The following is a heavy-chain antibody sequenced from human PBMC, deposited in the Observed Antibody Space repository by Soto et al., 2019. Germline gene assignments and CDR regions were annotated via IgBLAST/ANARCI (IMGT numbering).Heavy chain of an antibody. J-gene: IGHJ6*02. CDR2: MYYTGVT. Sequence: PSATLSLTCSVSGGSVRSGNHFWNWIRQPPGRGLEWLGYMYYTGVTNYNPSLKSRVSMSVDTSKDQFSLNLTSLTAADTAVYYCARGGEPLGYYGLDVWGQGATVTVSS. CDR1: GGSVRSGNHF. CDR3: ARGGEPLGYYGLDV. V-gene: IGHV4-61*01.